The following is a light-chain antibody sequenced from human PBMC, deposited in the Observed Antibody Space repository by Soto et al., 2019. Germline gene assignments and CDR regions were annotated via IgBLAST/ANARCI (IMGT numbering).Light chain of an antibody. CDR2: EVS. J-gene: IGLJ1*01. CDR3: CSYGGRSTYV. V-gene: IGLV2-23*02. Sequence: HSVLTQPASVSGSPGQSITISCTGTSSDVGSYNLVSWYQQHPGKAPKLMIYEVSKRPSGVSNRFSGSKSANTASLTISGLQADDEADYYCCSYGGRSTYVFGTGTKVTVL. CDR1: SSDVGSYNL.